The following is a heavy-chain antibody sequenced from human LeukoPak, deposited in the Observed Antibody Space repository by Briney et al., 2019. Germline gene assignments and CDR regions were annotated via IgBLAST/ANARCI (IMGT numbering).Heavy chain of an antibody. CDR1: GGSISSSSYY. CDR3: AREVGYSGYAYYYYYYMDV. V-gene: IGHV4-39*07. Sequence: KPSETLSLTCTVSGGSISSSSYYWGWIRQPPGKGLEWIGSIYYSGSTYYNPSLKSRVTISVDTSKNRFSLKLSSVTAADTAVYYCAREVGYSGYAYYYYYYMDVWGKGTTVTVSS. J-gene: IGHJ6*03. D-gene: IGHD5-12*01. CDR2: IYYSGST.